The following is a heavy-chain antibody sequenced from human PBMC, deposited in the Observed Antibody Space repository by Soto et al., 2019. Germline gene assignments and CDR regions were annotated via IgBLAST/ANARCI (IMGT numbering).Heavy chain of an antibody. CDR3: AKDIARYYDSSGYSH. Sequence: SGGSLRLSCAASGFTFDDYAMHWVRQAPGKGLEWVSGISWNSGSIGYADSVKGRLTISRDNAKNSLYLQMNSLRAEDTALYYCAKDIARYYDSSGYSHWGQGTLVTVSS. CDR2: ISWNSGSI. J-gene: IGHJ4*02. CDR1: GFTFDDYA. V-gene: IGHV3-9*01. D-gene: IGHD3-22*01.